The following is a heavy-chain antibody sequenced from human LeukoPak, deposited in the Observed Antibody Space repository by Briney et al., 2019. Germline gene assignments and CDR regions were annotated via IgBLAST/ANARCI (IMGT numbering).Heavy chain of an antibody. CDR1: GFTFSSSS. D-gene: IGHD6-13*01. J-gene: IGHJ4*02. Sequence: GGSLRLSCAASGFTFSSSSMHWVRQAPGKGLEYVSGISSNGRGTYSANSVKGRFTISRDNSKNTLYLQMGSLRPEDMAVYYCAKFIAAPFYFDYWGQGTLVTVSS. CDR3: AKFIAAPFYFDY. V-gene: IGHV3-64*01. CDR2: ISSNGRGT.